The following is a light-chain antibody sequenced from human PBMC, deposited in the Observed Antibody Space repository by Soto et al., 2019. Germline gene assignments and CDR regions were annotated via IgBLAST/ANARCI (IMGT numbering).Light chain of an antibody. CDR3: RSYTSSTL. J-gene: IGLJ1*01. Sequence: QSALTQPASVSGSPGQSITISCTGTSSDVGGYNYVSWYQQHPGKAPKLMIYEVSNRPSGVSNRFSGSKSGNTASPTISGLQAEDEADYYCRSYTSSTLFGTGTKVTVL. V-gene: IGLV2-14*01. CDR2: EVS. CDR1: SSDVGGYNY.